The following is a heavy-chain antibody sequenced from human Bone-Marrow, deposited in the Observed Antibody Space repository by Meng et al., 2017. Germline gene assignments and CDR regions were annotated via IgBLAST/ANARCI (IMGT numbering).Heavy chain of an antibody. CDR3: ARGRAGPYDY. CDR2: IYYSGST. V-gene: IGHV4-59*12. CDR1: GGSISSYY. J-gene: IGHJ4*02. Sequence: SETLSLTCTVSGGSISSYYWSWIRQPPGKGLEWIGYIYYSGSTNYNPSLKSRVTISVDTSKNQFSLKLSSVTAADTAVYYCARGRAGPYDYWGQGTLVTVSS. D-gene: IGHD3-10*01.